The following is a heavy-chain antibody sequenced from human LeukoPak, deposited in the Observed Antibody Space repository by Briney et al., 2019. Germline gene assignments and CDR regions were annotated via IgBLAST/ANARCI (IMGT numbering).Heavy chain of an antibody. J-gene: IGHJ4*02. V-gene: IGHV1-46*01. CDR1: GYTFTSYF. D-gene: IGHD3-22*01. Sequence: ASVKVSCKASGYTFTSYFMHWVRQAPGQGLEWMGLINPRGGNTRYAQKFQGRVTMTRDTSTSTVYMELSSLRSEDTPMYYCARDRTHYYESSGYYSRWEYWGQGTLVTVSS. CDR2: INPRGGNT. CDR3: ARDRTHYYESSGYYSRWEY.